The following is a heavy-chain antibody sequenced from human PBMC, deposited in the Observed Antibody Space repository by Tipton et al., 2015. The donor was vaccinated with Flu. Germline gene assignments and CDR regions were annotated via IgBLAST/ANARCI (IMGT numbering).Heavy chain of an antibody. D-gene: IGHD3-22*01. CDR1: GFIFNAYG. V-gene: IGHV3-23*01. CDR2: ISGDGGDT. CDR3: ARWATDTTGYSKYWFFDF. J-gene: IGHJ2*01. Sequence: SLRLSCAGSGFIFNAYGMSWVRQAPGKGLEWVSFISGDGGDTYYADSVQGRFTVSKDSSKTTVYLQMNSLRAEDTALYYCARWATDTTGYSKYWFFDFWGRDTLVSVSS.